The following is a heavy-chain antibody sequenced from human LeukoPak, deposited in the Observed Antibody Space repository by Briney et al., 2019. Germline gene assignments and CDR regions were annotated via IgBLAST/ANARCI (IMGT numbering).Heavy chain of an antibody. D-gene: IGHD3-10*01. CDR1: GYTFSSYG. CDR3: ARGLFGGYFDY. Sequence: ASVKVSCKASGYTFSSYGISWVRQASGQGLEWMGWISGYNGNTNYAQNLQGRVTMTTDTSTSTAYMELRSLRSDDTAVYYCARGLFGGYFDYWGQGTLVTVSS. J-gene: IGHJ4*02. V-gene: IGHV1-18*01. CDR2: ISGYNGNT.